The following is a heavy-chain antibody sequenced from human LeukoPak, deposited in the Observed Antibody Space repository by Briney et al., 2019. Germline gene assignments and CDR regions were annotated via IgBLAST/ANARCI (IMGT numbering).Heavy chain of an antibody. CDR2: INPSGGST. J-gene: IGHJ6*04. Sequence: ASVKVSCNASGYSFTKSYMHWVRQAPGQGLEWMGIINPSGGSTSYAQRLQGRVSMTSETSTSTVSMEVSTLRSQTTAVYSCARDGGLGGSRISRSYPYPDVWGKGTTVTVSS. CDR3: ARDGGLGGSRISRSYPYPDV. CDR1: GYSFTKSY. V-gene: IGHV1-46*01. D-gene: IGHD2-2*01.